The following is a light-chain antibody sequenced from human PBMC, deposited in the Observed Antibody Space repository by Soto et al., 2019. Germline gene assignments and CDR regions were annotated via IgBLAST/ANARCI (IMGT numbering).Light chain of an antibody. J-gene: IGKJ1*01. CDR3: HQYSSTFWT. Sequence: EIVLTQSPGTLSLSPGERTTLSCRASQSISSSYLAWYQQKPGQAPRLLVYGASSRATGIPDRFSGSGSGTDFTLTISRLEPEDFALYYCHQYSSTFWTLGQGTKVEIK. CDR1: QSISSSY. CDR2: GAS. V-gene: IGKV3-20*01.